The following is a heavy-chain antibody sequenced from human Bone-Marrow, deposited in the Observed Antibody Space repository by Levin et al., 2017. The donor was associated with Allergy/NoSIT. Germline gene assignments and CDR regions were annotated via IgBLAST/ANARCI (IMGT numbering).Heavy chain of an antibody. CDR1: GYTFTSYY. CDR3: ARVETGAAPLGWYYGMDV. V-gene: IGHV1-46*04. D-gene: IGHD2-21*01. J-gene: IGHJ6*02. Sequence: GASVKVSCKASGYTFTSYYIHWVRQAPGQGPEWMGIINPSGGSTHYAQKLQDRVTMTTDTSTSTLSMELSSLRSDATAVYFCARVETGAAPLGWYYGMDVWGQGTTVTVSS. CDR2: INPSGGST.